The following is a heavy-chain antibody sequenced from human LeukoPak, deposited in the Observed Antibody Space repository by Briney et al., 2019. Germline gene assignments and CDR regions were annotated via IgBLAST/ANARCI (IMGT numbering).Heavy chain of an antibody. J-gene: IGHJ1*01. D-gene: IGHD6-6*01. CDR3: ARGGAARLHFQN. CDR2: IYDSGST. V-gene: IGHV4-39*07. CDR1: GGSIRSSYYY. Sequence: SETLSLTCTVSGGSIRSSYYYWSWIRQPPGKGLEWIVSIYDSGSTYYNPSLQSRVTISVDTSKNQFSLNLNSVTAADTAVYYCARGGAARLHFQNWGQGTLVTVSS.